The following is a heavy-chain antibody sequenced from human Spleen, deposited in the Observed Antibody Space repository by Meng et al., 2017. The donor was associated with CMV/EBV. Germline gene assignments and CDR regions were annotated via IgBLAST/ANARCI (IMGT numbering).Heavy chain of an antibody. J-gene: IGHJ4*02. D-gene: IGHD6-13*01. Sequence: GESLKISCAASGFTFSNYAMAWVRQAPGKGLEWVSPITATSGSTYHTDSVKGRFTVSRDNSKNTLYLQMNSLRAEDTAVYYCAKAYSSSWYREYYDYWGQGTLVTVSS. V-gene: IGHV3-23*01. CDR1: GFTFSNYA. CDR3: AKAYSSSWYREYYDY. CDR2: ITATSGST.